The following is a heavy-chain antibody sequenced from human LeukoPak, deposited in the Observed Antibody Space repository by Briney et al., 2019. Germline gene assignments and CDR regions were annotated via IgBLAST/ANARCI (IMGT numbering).Heavy chain of an antibody. CDR2: INPNSGGT. CDR1: GYTFTGYY. Sequence: ASVKVSCKASGYTFTGYYMHWVRQAPGQGLEWMGWINPNSGGTNYAQKFQGRVTMTRDTSISTAYMELSRLRSGDTAVYCCARARDIVVVPAAGWFDPWGQGTLVTVSS. V-gene: IGHV1-2*02. CDR3: ARARDIVVVPAAGWFDP. D-gene: IGHD2-2*01. J-gene: IGHJ5*02.